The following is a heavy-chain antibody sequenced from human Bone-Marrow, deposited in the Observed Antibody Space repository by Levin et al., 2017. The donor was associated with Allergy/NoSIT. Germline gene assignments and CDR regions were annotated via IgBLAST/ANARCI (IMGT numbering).Heavy chain of an antibody. CDR2: ITEDGSST. J-gene: IGHJ5*02. Sequence: GGSLRLSCAGSGFTFSSYWIHWVRQAPGKGLVWVSRITEDGSSTLYADSVKGRFTISRDNAKNTLYLQMNSLRAEDTALYYCGRGQYCSNGECTGGWFDPWGQGTLVTVSS. CDR3: GRGQYCSNGECTGGWFDP. CDR1: GFTFSSYW. D-gene: IGHD2-8*01. V-gene: IGHV3-74*01.